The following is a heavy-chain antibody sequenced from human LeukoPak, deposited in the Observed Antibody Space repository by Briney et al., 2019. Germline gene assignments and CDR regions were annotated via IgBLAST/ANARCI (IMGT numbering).Heavy chain of an antibody. J-gene: IGHJ4*02. CDR1: GYTFTAYY. V-gene: IGHV1-2*06. CDR2: LYPNSGGT. Sequence: GASVKVSSKTSGYTFTAYYMHWGRQAPVQGLECMGRLYPNSGGTHTAQKLQGSVTLGRDHSISTAYMELSRLRSDGPAVYYCARGGGMVRGVEDYWRQGTLVTVPS. D-gene: IGHD3-10*01. CDR3: ARGGGMVRGVEDY.